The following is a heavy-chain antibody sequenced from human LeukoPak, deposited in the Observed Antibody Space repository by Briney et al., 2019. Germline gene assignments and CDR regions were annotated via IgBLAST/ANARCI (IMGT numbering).Heavy chain of an antibody. CDR3: ARESTSIAARPAWFDP. V-gene: IGHV6-1*01. J-gene: IGHJ5*02. D-gene: IGHD6-6*01. CDR1: GDSVSSNTAA. Sequence: SQTLSLTCAISGDSVSSNTAAWNWIRQSPSRGLEWLGRTYYRSKWYNDYAVSVKSRITINPDTSKNQFSLQLNSVTPEDTAVYYCARESTSIAARPAWFDPWGQGTLVTVSS. CDR2: TYYRSKWYN.